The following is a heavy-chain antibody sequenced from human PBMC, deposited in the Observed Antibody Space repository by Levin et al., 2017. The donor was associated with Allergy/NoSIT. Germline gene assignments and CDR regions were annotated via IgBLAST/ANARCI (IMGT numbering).Heavy chain of an antibody. CDR3: ARDLYDKSLDY. V-gene: IGHV3-48*01. CDR1: GFTFSSYD. D-gene: IGHD3-16*01. CDR2: ITTSGGVI. Sequence: GESLKISCKASGFTFSSYDMNWVRQAPGKGLEWVSYITTSGGVIYYADSVKGRFTISRDNAKMSVYLQMNSLRVEDTAVYYCARDLYDKSLDYWGQGTLVTVSS. J-gene: IGHJ4*02.